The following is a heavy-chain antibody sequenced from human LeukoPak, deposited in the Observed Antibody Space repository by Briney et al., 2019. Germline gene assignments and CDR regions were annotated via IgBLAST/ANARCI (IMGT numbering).Heavy chain of an antibody. D-gene: IGHD6-13*01. CDR1: GYSFTSYW. CDR2: IYPGDSDT. Sequence: GESLKISCKGSGYSFTSYWIGWVRQMPGKGLEWRGIIYPGDSDTRYSPSFQGQVTISADKSISTAYLQWSSLKASDTAMYYCARHQVAAGWDFDYWGQGTLVTVSS. CDR3: ARHQVAAGWDFDY. J-gene: IGHJ4*02. V-gene: IGHV5-51*01.